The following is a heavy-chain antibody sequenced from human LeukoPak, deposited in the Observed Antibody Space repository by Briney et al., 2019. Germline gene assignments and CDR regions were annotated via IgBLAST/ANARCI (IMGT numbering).Heavy chain of an antibody. CDR2: ISSSSTTI. V-gene: IGHV3-48*02. D-gene: IGHD2-21*01. CDR3: ARERVIAAAGDGFDS. J-gene: IGHJ4*02. CDR1: GFTFSDYS. Sequence: PGGSLRLSCAASGFTFSDYSMNWVRQAPGKGLEWVSYISSSSTTIFYAHSVKGRFTISRDNAKNSLFLQMNGLRDEDTALYYCARERVIAAAGDGFDSWGQGTLVTVSS.